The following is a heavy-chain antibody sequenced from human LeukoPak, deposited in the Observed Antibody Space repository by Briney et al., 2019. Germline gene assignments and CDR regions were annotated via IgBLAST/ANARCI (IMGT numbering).Heavy chain of an antibody. Sequence: PGGSLRLSCAASGFTFSSYGMHWVRQAPGKGLEWVAVISYDGSNKYYADSVKGRFTISRDNSKNTLYLQMNSLRAEDTAVYYCAVIAVAGGFDYWGQGTLVTASS. V-gene: IGHV3-30*03. CDR1: GFTFSSYG. D-gene: IGHD6-19*01. CDR2: ISYDGSNK. CDR3: AVIAVAGGFDY. J-gene: IGHJ4*02.